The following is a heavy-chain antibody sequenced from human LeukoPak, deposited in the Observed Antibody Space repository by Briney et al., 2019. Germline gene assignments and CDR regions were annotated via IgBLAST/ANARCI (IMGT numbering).Heavy chain of an antibody. Sequence: ASVKVSCKASGGTFSSYAISWVRQAPGQGLEWMGGIIPIFGTANYAQKFQGRVTITADESTSTAYMELSSLRSEDTAVYYCASTYYDYLGDFDYWGQGTLVIVSS. V-gene: IGHV1-69*01. CDR3: ASTYYDYLGDFDY. CDR1: GGTFSSYA. J-gene: IGHJ4*02. CDR2: IIPIFGTA. D-gene: IGHD3-3*01.